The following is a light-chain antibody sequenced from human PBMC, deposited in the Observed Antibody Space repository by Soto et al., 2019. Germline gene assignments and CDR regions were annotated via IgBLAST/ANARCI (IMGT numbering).Light chain of an antibody. CDR1: QSINSN. J-gene: IGKJ2*01. V-gene: IGKV3-15*01. CDR2: GAS. Sequence: VLMTQSPVTLSVSPGERATLSCRASQSINSNLAWYQQKPGQAPRLLIFGASTRATGFPARFSGSGSGTQFTLTISSLQSEDSAVYSCLQYNNWPYTFGQGTKLEIK. CDR3: LQYNNWPYT.